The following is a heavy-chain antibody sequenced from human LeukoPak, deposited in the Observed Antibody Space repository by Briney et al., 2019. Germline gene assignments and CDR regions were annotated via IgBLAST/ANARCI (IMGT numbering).Heavy chain of an antibody. CDR2: VYYSGST. Sequence: PSETLSLTCTVSGGSITITGYYWGWIRQPPGKGLEWIGNVYYSGSTYYNPSLKSLVTISVDTSKDQFSLKLNSVTAADTAVYYCARQSVPAASFWGQGTLVTVSS. CDR3: ARQSVPAASF. D-gene: IGHD2-2*01. J-gene: IGHJ4*02. V-gene: IGHV4-39*01. CDR1: GGSITITGYY.